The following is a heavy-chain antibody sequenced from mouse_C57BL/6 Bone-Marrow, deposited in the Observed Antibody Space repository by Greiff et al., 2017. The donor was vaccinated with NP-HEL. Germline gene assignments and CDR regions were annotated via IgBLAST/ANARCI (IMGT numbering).Heavy chain of an antibody. V-gene: IGHV1-59*01. CDR3: ATPPEGY. CDR1: GYTFTSYW. J-gene: IGHJ2*01. CDR2: IDPSDSYT. D-gene: IGHD6-1*01. Sequence: QVQLQQPGAELVRPGTSVKLSCKASGYTFTSYWMHWVKQRPGQGLEWIGVIDPSDSYTNYNQKFKGKATLTVDTSSSTAYIQLSSLTSEDSAVYYCATPPEGYWGQGTTLTVSS.